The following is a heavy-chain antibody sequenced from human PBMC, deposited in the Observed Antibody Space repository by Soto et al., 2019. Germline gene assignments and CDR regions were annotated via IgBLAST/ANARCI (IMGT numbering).Heavy chain of an antibody. CDR3: ARVLGDGYDPDTYYDILTGYLDY. Sequence: ASVKVSCKASGYPFTSYAMHWVRQAPGQSLEWTGWINAGNGNTKYSQKFQGRVTITRDTSASTAYMELSSLRSEDTAVYYCARVLGDGYDPDTYYDILTGYLDYWGQGTLVTVSS. D-gene: IGHD3-9*01. J-gene: IGHJ4*02. CDR1: GYPFTSYA. V-gene: IGHV1-3*01. CDR2: INAGNGNT.